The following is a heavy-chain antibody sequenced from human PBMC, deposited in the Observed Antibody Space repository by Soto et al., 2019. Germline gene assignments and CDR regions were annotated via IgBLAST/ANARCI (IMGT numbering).Heavy chain of an antibody. Sequence: QVQLVQSGAEVKKPGASVKVSCKASGYTFTGYYMHWVRQAPGQGLEWMGWINPNSGGIKYAQKFQGRVTMTRDTSISTAYMELSRLKSDDTAVYYLARDLGITENWYFDLWGRGTLVTVSS. D-gene: IGHD3-16*01. CDR3: ARDLGITENWYFDL. V-gene: IGHV1-2*02. CDR1: GYTFTGYY. J-gene: IGHJ2*01. CDR2: INPNSGGI.